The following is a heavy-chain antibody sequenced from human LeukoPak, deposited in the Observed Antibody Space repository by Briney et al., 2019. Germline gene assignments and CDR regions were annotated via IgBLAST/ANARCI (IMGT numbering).Heavy chain of an antibody. V-gene: IGHV4-34*01. CDR3: ARVVRVFYGMDV. CDR2: INRSGST. Sequence: SETLSLTCAVYGGSFSGYYWSWIRQPPGKGLEWIGEINRSGSTNYNPSLKSRVTISVDTSKNQFSLKLSSVTAADTAVYYCARVVRVFYGMDVWGQGTTVTVSS. J-gene: IGHJ6*02. D-gene: IGHD6-6*01. CDR1: GGSFSGYY.